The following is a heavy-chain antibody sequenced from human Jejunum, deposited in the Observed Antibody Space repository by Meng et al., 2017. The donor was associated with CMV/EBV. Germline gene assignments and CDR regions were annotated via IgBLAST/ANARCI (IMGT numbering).Heavy chain of an antibody. CDR1: GYTVTHHG. J-gene: IGHJ4*02. CDR2: ISWYNGDT. D-gene: IGHD6-19*01. V-gene: IGHV1-18*01. CDR3: ARDPSNTSGRYAYFDS. Sequence: QVQLLESGGEGKEPGASVMVSCRASGYTVTHHGISWIRQAPGQGLEWLGWISWYNGDTIYAQKVQGRFTMTMDKSASTAYMDLRSLRSDDTAIYYCARDPSNTSGRYAYFDSWGQGTLVTVSS.